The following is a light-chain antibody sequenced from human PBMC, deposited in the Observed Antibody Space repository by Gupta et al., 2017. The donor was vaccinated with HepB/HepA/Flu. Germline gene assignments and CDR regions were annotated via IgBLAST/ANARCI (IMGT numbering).Light chain of an antibody. CDR3: QQYNQWRAIS. CDR2: DAS. V-gene: IGKV3-15*01. CDR1: QSVRTR. Sequence: EIVITQSPATLSVSPGDRATLSCRASQSVRTRLAWYQQRPGQSPRVLIYDASTRATGIPARFSGSGSGTEFTLTISSLQSEDFAVYYCQQYNQWRAISFGQGTRLEIK. J-gene: IGKJ5*01.